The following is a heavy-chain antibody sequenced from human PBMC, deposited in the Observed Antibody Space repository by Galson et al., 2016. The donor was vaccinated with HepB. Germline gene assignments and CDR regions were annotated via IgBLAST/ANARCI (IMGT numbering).Heavy chain of an antibody. D-gene: IGHD1-1*01. Sequence: SLRLSCAASKFTFSTCAMSWVRQAPGKGLEWVSTISGSGDNTFHAESVKGRFTISRDNPRNTLFLQMNSLTAEDTAVYYCAKDAKRMPTGNGGIYDYWGQGTLVTASS. CDR1: KFTFSTCA. V-gene: IGHV3-23*01. CDR2: ISGSGDNT. CDR3: AKDAKRMPTGNGGIYDY. J-gene: IGHJ4*02.